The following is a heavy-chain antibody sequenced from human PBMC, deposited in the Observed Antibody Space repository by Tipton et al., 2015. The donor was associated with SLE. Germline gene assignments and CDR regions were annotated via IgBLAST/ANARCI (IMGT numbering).Heavy chain of an antibody. CDR1: GFTFSSYT. CDR3: AREVEDTTDWYFDL. J-gene: IGHJ2*01. CDR2: IPYDGSNK. D-gene: IGHD2-15*01. Sequence: QLVQSGGGVVQPGRSLRLSCAASGFTFSSYTMHWVRQAPGKGLEWVALIPYDGSNKYYADSVKGRFTISRDNSRNTLYLQMNSLRPEDTAVYYCAREVEDTTDWYFDLWGRGTLVTVSA. V-gene: IGHV3-30-3*01.